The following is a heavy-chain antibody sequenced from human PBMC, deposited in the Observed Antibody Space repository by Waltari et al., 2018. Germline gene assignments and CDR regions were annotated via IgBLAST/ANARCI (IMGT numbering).Heavy chain of an antibody. CDR3: AKDDSGAELDP. CDR1: GFVFRNYG. Sequence: QMEVVESGGGVVHVGGSLRLSCVASGFVFRNYGLHWFRQAPGKGLEWVAIISYDGSQKYYVESVKGRFTISRDDSKNTMYLQMSSLRVEDTAVYFCAKDDSGAELDPWGQGTLVTVSS. V-gene: IGHV3-30*18. J-gene: IGHJ5*02. D-gene: IGHD3-10*01. CDR2: ISYDGSQK.